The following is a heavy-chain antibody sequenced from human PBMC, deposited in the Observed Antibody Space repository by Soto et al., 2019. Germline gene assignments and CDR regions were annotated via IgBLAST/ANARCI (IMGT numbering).Heavy chain of an antibody. CDR1: GFTFSDFG. Sequence: EVQLVESGGGLVKPGGSLRLSCAASGFTFSDFGMHWVRQAPGKGLEWVSYVSSRSNQIYYADSVQGRFTISRDNAKNSLSLQLNSLRGDDTAVYYCARVGRGNSFDIWGQGTMVTVSS. CDR3: ARVGRGNSFDI. D-gene: IGHD3-10*01. J-gene: IGHJ3*02. V-gene: IGHV3-21*01. CDR2: VSSRSNQI.